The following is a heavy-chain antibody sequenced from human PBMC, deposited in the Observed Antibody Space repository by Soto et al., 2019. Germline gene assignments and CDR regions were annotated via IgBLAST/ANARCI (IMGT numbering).Heavy chain of an antibody. CDR3: ARVERGTATTVVDAFDI. D-gene: IGHD1-1*01. V-gene: IGHV4-34*01. J-gene: IGHJ3*02. CDR1: GGFVSSGNYY. Sequence: QEQLQQWGAGLLKPSETLSLTCAVYGGFVSSGNYYWSWIRQPPGKGLEWIGEMSHSGGTHFTPSLRSRVTISVDTYKNQFSLKMSSVTAADTALYYCARVERGTATTVVDAFDIWGPGTMVTVSS. CDR2: MSHSGGT.